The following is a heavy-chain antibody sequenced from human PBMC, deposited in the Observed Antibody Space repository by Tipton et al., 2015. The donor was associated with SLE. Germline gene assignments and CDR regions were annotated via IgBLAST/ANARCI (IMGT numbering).Heavy chain of an antibody. Sequence: TLSLTCTVSGGSISSTNYYWNWIRQPAGKGLEWIGRMFAGGGTDYNPSLKSRVTISVDTSKNQFSLRLSSVTAADTAVYSCARDLGDLYGMDVWGQGTTVTVSS. CDR3: ARDLGDLYGMDV. D-gene: IGHD3-16*01. J-gene: IGHJ6*02. CDR1: GGSISSTNYY. V-gene: IGHV4-61*02. CDR2: MFAGGGT.